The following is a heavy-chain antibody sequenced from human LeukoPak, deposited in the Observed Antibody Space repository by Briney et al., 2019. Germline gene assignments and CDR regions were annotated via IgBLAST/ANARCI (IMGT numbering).Heavy chain of an antibody. Sequence: GGSLRLSCAASGFTFSNYGMSWVCQAPGKGLEWGSVVSDSGSGAYYADSVKGRFTISRDNSKNTLYLQMNSLRAEDTAVYYCAPDLRGSAWSLDYWGQGTLVTVSS. CDR1: GFTFSNYG. D-gene: IGHD6-19*01. CDR3: APDLRGSAWSLDY. CDR2: VSDSGSGA. V-gene: IGHV3-23*01. J-gene: IGHJ4*02.